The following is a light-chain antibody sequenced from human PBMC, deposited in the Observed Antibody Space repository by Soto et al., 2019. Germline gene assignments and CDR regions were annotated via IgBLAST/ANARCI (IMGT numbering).Light chain of an antibody. CDR1: QSISGW. Sequence: DIQMTQSPSTLSATAGDRVTITCRASQSISGWLVWYQQKPGKAPKLLIYDASNLETGVPSRFSGSGSGTEFTLTISNLQPDDFATYYCQQYENYWTFGQGTKVEIK. V-gene: IGKV1-5*01. CDR3: QQYENYWT. CDR2: DAS. J-gene: IGKJ1*01.